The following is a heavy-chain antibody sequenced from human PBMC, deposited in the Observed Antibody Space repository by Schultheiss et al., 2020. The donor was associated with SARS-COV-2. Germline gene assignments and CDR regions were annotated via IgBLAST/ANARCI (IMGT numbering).Heavy chain of an antibody. Sequence: WIRQAPGKGLEWVSGISWNSGSIGYADSVKGRFTISRDNAKNSLYLQMNSLRAGDTAVYYCARDYDFWAYWGQGTLVTVSS. CDR2: ISWNSGSI. J-gene: IGHJ4*02. D-gene: IGHD3-3*01. V-gene: IGHV3-9*01. CDR3: ARDYDFWAY.